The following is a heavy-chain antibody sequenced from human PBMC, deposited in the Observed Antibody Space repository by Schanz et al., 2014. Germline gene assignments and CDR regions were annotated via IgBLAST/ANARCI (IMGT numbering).Heavy chain of an antibody. CDR3: AKEDRTHSSDYVY. V-gene: IGHV3-30*02. CDR1: GFTFSNFG. D-gene: IGHD3-22*01. J-gene: IGHJ4*02. Sequence: VQLVESGGGVVQPGRSLRLSCAASGFTFSNFGLHWVRQAPGKGLNWVAFIRYDGSSKYYADSVRGRFTISRDDSKNTLYLQMNSLRPEDTAVYYCAKEDRTHSSDYVYWGQGTLVTVSS. CDR2: IRYDGSSK.